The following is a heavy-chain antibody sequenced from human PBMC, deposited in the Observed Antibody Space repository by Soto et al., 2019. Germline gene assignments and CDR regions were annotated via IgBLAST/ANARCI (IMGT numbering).Heavy chain of an antibody. D-gene: IGHD3-10*01. CDR2: IYDSGST. Sequence: SATLTLTCTVSVGSICSGDYYWSWIRQPPGKGLEWVGYIYDSGSTYYNPSLKSRVTISVDTSKNHYSLKFISVTAADTDVYYCDSSIPGVYYSYGMDVWGQGTTVTVSS. CDR1: VGSICSGDYY. CDR3: DSSIPGVYYSYGMDV. J-gene: IGHJ6*02. V-gene: IGHV4-30-4*01.